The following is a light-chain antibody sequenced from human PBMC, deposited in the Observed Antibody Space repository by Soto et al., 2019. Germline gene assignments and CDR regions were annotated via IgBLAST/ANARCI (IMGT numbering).Light chain of an antibody. CDR2: EVT. J-gene: IGLJ3*02. Sequence: QSALTQPASVSGSPGQSITISCTGTSSDVGGYNYVSWYQQRPGKAPELMIYEVTNRPSGLSNRFSGSKSGNTASLTISGLQAEDEADYYCSSYTTSSTHWVFGGGTKLTVL. CDR3: SSYTTSSTHWV. CDR1: SSDVGGYNY. V-gene: IGLV2-14*01.